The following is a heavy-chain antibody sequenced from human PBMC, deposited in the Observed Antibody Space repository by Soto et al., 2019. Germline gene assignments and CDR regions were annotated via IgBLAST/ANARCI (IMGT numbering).Heavy chain of an antibody. CDR3: AKDKTASISCSGGYCYSDY. CDR2: INPNSGGT. Sequence: GASVKVSCKASGYTFTGYYMHWVRQAPGQGLEWMGWINPNSGGTNYAQKFQGWVTMTRDNSKNTLYLQMNSLRAEDTAVYYCAKDKTASISCSGGYCYSDYWGQGTQVTVSS. D-gene: IGHD2-15*01. CDR1: GYTFTGYY. J-gene: IGHJ4*02. V-gene: IGHV1-2*04.